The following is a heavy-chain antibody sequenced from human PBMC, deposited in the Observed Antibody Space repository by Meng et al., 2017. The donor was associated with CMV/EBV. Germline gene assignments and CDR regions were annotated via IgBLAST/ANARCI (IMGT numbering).Heavy chain of an antibody. V-gene: IGHV3-21*01. CDR1: GFTFSSCS. CDR3: ARVPSYGSGSYPYYYYYGMDV. Sequence: GGSLRLSCAASGFTFSSCSMNWVRQAPGKGLEWVSSISSSSSYIYYADSVKGRFTISRDNAKNSLYLQMNSLRAEDTAVYYCARVPSYGSGSYPYYYYYGMDVWGQGTTVTVSS. J-gene: IGHJ6*02. CDR2: ISSSSSYI. D-gene: IGHD3-10*01.